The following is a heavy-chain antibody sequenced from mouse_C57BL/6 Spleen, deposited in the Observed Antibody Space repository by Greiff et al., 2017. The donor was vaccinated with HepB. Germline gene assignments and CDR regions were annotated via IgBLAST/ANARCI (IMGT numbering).Heavy chain of an antibody. CDR3: TRGGFITTVVASYYFDY. CDR1: GYTFTDYE. CDR2: IDPETGGT. V-gene: IGHV1-15*01. J-gene: IGHJ2*01. D-gene: IGHD1-1*01. Sequence: QVQLQQSGAELVRPGASVTLSCKASGYTFTDYEMHWVKQTPVHGLEWIGAIDPETGGTAYTQKFKGKAILTADKSSSTAYMELRSLTSEDSAVYYCTRGGFITTVVASYYFDYWGQGTTLTVSS.